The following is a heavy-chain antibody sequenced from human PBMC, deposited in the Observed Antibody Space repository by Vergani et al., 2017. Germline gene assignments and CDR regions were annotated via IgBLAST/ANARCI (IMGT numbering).Heavy chain of an antibody. Sequence: EVQLVESGGGLVQPGGSLRLSCAASGFTFSSYAMSWVRQAPGQGLEWVSAISGSGGSTYYEDSVKGRFTISRVNFKNTLYLQMNSLRAEDTAVYYCAKHSAAAAGLVWWDWFDPWGQGTLVTVSS. CDR3: AKHSAAAAGLVWWDWFDP. J-gene: IGHJ5*02. CDR1: GFTFSSYA. CDR2: ISGSGGST. V-gene: IGHV3-23*04. D-gene: IGHD6-13*01.